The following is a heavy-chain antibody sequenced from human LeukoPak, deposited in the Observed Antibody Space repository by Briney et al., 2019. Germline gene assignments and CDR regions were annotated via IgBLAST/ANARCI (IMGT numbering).Heavy chain of an antibody. CDR1: GGSISSGTYY. D-gene: IGHD4-11*01. V-gene: IGHV4-61*09. CDR2: IYTSGST. J-gene: IGHJ6*03. Sequence: SGTLSLTCTVSGGSISSGTYYWSWIRQPAGKGLEWIGHIYTSGSTNYNPSLKSRVTISVDTSKNQFSLNLSSVTATDTAVYYCARDSVGYSNYEYMDVWGKGTTVTVSS. CDR3: ARDSVGYSNYEYMDV.